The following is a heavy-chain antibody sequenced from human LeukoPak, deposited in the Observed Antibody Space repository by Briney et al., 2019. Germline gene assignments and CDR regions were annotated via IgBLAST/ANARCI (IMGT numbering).Heavy chain of an antibody. CDR1: GGSISSYY. V-gene: IGHV4-4*09. J-gene: IGHJ6*03. Sequence: PSETLSLTCTVSGGSISSYYWSWIRRPPGKGLEWIGYIYTSGSTNYNPSLKSRVTISVDTSKNQFSLKLSSVTAADTAVYYCARLGGSSSAWGYYYYYYMDVWGKGTTVTVSS. CDR3: ARLGGSSSAWGYYYYYYMDV. D-gene: IGHD6-6*01. CDR2: IYTSGST.